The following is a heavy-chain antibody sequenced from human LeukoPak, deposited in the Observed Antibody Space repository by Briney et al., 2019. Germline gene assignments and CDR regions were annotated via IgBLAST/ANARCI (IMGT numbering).Heavy chain of an antibody. CDR2: ICSRSNTI. CDR3: ARESITGDRDFDY. V-gene: IGHV3-48*01. D-gene: IGHD7-27*01. Sequence: PGGSLRLSCAASGFTFSSYGMHWVRQAPGKGLEWVSYICSRSNTIYYADSVKGRFTVSRDNAKNSLYLQMNSLRADDTALYYCARESITGDRDFDYWGQGTLVTVSS. J-gene: IGHJ4*02. CDR1: GFTFSSYG.